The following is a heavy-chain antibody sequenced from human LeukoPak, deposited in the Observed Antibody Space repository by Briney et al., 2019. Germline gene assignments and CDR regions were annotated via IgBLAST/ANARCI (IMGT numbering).Heavy chain of an antibody. Sequence: WASVKVSCKASGYTFTSYYMHWLRRPPGQGLEWMGIINPSGGSTSYAQKFQGRVTMTRDTSTSTLYMELSSLRSEDTAVYYCARAYGDYGIFDYWGQGTLVTVFS. V-gene: IGHV1-46*01. J-gene: IGHJ4*02. CDR3: ARAYGDYGIFDY. CDR1: GYTFTSYY. D-gene: IGHD4-17*01. CDR2: INPSGGST.